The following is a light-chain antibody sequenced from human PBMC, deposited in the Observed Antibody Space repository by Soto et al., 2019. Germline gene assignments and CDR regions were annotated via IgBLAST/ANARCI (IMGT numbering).Light chain of an antibody. Sequence: IPLTQSPGSLSLSPGDRATLSCRASQTVSNIYLVWYQQRPGQAPRLLIYETSIRASGIPDRFSGSGSGTDFTLTISRLEPEDFAVYWCQQFGTSPYTFGQGTKVDIK. V-gene: IGKV3-20*01. CDR1: QTVSNIY. CDR2: ETS. J-gene: IGKJ2*01. CDR3: QQFGTSPYT.